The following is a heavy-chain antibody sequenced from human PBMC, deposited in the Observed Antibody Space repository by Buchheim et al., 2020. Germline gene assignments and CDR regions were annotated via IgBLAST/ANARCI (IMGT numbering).Heavy chain of an antibody. CDR3: LRGWNYDLIMGREAYFDY. CDR1: GFSFSSYS. J-gene: IGHJ4*02. CDR2: ISSSSSYT. V-gene: IGHV3-21*01. Sequence: EVQLVESGGGLVKPGGSLRLSCAASGFSFSSYSMNWVRQAPGKGLEWVSSISSSSSYTYYAGSLKGRFTISRDNAQNSLYLQMNSLRADDTAVYFCLRGWNYDLIMGREAYFDYWGQGTL. D-gene: IGHD1-7*01.